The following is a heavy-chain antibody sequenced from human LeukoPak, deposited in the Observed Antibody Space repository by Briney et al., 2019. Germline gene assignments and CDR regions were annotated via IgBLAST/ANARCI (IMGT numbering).Heavy chain of an antibody. CDR1: GFTFSSYG. D-gene: IGHD2-15*01. CDR2: ISYDRSNK. CDR3: AKDHKPYCSGSCHKVDY. V-gene: IGHV3-30*18. J-gene: IGHJ4*02. Sequence: PGGSLRLSCAASGFTFSSYGMHWVRQAPGKGLEWVAVISYDRSNKYYADSVKGRFTISRDNSKNTLYLQMNSLRAEDTAVYYCAKDHKPYCSGSCHKVDYWGQGTLVTVSS.